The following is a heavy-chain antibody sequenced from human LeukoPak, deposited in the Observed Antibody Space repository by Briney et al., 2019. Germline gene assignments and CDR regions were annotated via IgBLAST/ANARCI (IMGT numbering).Heavy chain of an antibody. V-gene: IGHV4-30-4*01. Sequence: PSQTLSLTCTVSGGSISSGDYYWSWIRQPPGKGLEWIGYIYYSGSTYYNPSLKSRVTISVDTSKNQFSLKLSSVTAADTAVYYCARVFKESRYWTYWYFDLWGRGTLVTVSS. CDR1: GGSISSGDYY. J-gene: IGHJ2*01. CDR2: IYYSGST. D-gene: IGHD2-8*02. CDR3: ARVFKESRYWTYWYFDL.